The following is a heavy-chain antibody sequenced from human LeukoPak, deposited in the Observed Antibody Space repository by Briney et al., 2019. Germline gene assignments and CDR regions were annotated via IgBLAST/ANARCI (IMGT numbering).Heavy chain of an antibody. D-gene: IGHD3-9*01. V-gene: IGHV4-4*07. Sequence: PSETLSLTCTVSGGSISSYYWSWIRQPAGKGLEWIGRIYISGSTNYNPSLKSRVTMSVDTSKNQFSLKLSSVTAADTAVYYCARAYYDILTGRRVWDWFDPWGQGTLVTVSS. J-gene: IGHJ5*02. CDR3: ARAYYDILTGRRVWDWFDP. CDR1: GGSISSYY. CDR2: IYISGST.